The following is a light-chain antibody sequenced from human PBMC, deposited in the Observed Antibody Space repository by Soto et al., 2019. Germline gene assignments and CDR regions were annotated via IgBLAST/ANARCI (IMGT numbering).Light chain of an antibody. CDR2: AAS. CDR1: QRVSSI. V-gene: IGKV3-15*01. CDR3: QHYNNWPPRT. Sequence: ELVITLSPATPSVSPGERATLCCSASQRVSSILASYRQKHGKAPTLLTCAASTRATGIPARFSGSGSGIAVTLTISSIXTEDFAIYYCQHYNNWPPRTFGQGTKVDTK. J-gene: IGKJ1*01.